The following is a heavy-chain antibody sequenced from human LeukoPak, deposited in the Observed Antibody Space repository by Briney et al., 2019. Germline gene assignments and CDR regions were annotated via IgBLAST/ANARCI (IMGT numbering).Heavy chain of an antibody. D-gene: IGHD6-6*01. CDR3: ARASIAARQADYFDY. J-gene: IGHJ4*02. CDR2: IYYSGST. Sequence: PTETLSLTCTVSGGSISSSSYYWGWIRQPPGKGLEWIGSIYYSGSTYYNPSLKGRVTISVDTSKNQFSLKLSSVTAADTAVYYCARASIAARQADYFDYWGQGTLVTVSS. CDR1: GGSISSSSYY. V-gene: IGHV4-39*07.